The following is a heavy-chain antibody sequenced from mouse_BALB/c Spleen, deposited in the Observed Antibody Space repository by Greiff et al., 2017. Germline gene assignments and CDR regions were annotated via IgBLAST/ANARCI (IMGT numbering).Heavy chain of an antibody. D-gene: IGHD2-1*01. CDR2: IWAGGST. J-gene: IGHJ3*01. CDR3: ARFYYGNYVTWFAY. CDR1: GFSLTSYG. Sequence: QVQLKESGPGLVAPSQSLSITCTVSGFSLTSYGVHWVRQPPGKGLEWLGVIWAGGSTNYNSALMSRLSISKDNSKSQVFLKMNSLQTDDTAMYYCARFYYGNYVTWFAYWGQGTLVTVSA. V-gene: IGHV2-9*02.